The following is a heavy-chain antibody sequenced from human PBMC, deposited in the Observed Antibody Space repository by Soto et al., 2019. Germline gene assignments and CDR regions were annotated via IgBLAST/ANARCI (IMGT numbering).Heavy chain of an antibody. CDR2: ISPYSDET. CDR1: GYPFTHYG. J-gene: IGHJ6*02. D-gene: IGHD3-22*01. CDR3: ARGGYYDSSGARNYHYYGMNV. Sequence: ASVKVSCKSSGYPFTHYGITWVRQAPGQGLEWLGWISPYSDETQYAQKTQGRVFMTIDRSARTAYLDLRSLRSDDTAVYYCARGGYYDSSGARNYHYYGMNVWGQGTTVTVSS. V-gene: IGHV1-18*01.